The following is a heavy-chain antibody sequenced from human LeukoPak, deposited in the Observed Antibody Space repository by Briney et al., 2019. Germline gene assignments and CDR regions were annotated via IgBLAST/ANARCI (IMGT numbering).Heavy chain of an antibody. CDR1: GYTFTSYD. CDR3: ARDLFLLWGRGQLVGP. Sequence: ASVKVSCKASGYTFTSYDINWVRQAPGQGLEWMGWINPNSGGTNYAQKFQGRVTMTRDTSISTAYMELSRLRSDDTAVYYCARDLFLLWGRGQLVGPWGQGTLVTVSS. J-gene: IGHJ5*02. V-gene: IGHV1-2*02. D-gene: IGHD6-13*01. CDR2: INPNSGGT.